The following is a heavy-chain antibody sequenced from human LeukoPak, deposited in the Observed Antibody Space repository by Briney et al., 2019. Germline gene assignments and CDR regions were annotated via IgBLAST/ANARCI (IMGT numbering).Heavy chain of an antibody. CDR1: GFTFSSYS. V-gene: IGHV3-21*01. Sequence: GGSLRLSCAASGFTFSSYSMNWVRQAPGKGLEWVSSISSSSSYIYYADSVKGRFTISRDNAKISLFLQMNSLKAEDTAVYYCARAAQSRSTKDYYYMDVWGKGTTVTVSS. CDR3: ARAAQSRSTKDYYYMDV. J-gene: IGHJ6*03. CDR2: ISSSSSYI. D-gene: IGHD6-6*01.